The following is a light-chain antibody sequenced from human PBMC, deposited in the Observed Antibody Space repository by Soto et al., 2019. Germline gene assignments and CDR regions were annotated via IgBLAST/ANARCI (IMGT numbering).Light chain of an antibody. CDR1: QSISSW. Sequence: DIQMTQSPSPLSASVGDRVTITCRASQSISSWVAWYQQKPGKAPKLLIYDASSLESGVPSRFSGSGSGTEFTLTISSLQPDYLATYYCQQYMSYSFGQGTKVDIK. J-gene: IGKJ1*01. CDR3: QQYMSYS. V-gene: IGKV1-5*01. CDR2: DAS.